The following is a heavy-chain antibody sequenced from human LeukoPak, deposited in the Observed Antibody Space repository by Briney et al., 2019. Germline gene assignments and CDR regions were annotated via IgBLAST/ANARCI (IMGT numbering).Heavy chain of an antibody. Sequence: SGTLSLTCAVYGGSFSAYYWTWIRQPPGKGLEWIGDINYSGSSNYNSTLPIRVTISVDTSYKQYSLRLSPGTAADTAADYCAPRGDIEHSYVYGRGFDPWGQGARVTVS. CDR2: INYSGSS. J-gene: IGHJ5*02. D-gene: IGHD5-18*01. V-gene: IGHV4-34*01. CDR3: APRGDIEHSYVYGRGFDP. CDR1: GGSFSAYY.